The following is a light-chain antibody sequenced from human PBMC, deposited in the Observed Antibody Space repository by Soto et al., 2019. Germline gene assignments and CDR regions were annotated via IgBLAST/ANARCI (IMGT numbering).Light chain of an antibody. CDR2: GAS. CDR1: QSVSSSY. CDR3: QQYGSSPLMYT. Sequence: EIVLTQSPDTLSLSPGERATLSCRASQSVSSSYLAWYQQKPGQAPRLLIYGASIRATGIPDRFSGSGSGTDFTLTISRLEPEDFAVYYCQQYGSSPLMYTFGQGTKVDIK. V-gene: IGKV3-20*01. J-gene: IGKJ2*01.